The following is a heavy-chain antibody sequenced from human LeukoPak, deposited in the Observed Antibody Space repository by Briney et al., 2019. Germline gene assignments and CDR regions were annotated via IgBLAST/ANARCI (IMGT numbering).Heavy chain of an antibody. CDR1: GFTFSSYS. V-gene: IGHV3-48*02. D-gene: IGHD3-10*01. Sequence: GGSLRLSCAASGFTFSSYSMNWVRQAPGKGLEWVSYISSSSSTIYYADSVKGRFTISRDNAKNSLYLQMNSLRDEDTAVYYCARDKRYGSGSHXFDYWGQXTLVTVSS. CDR3: ARDKRYGSGSHXFDY. CDR2: ISSSSSTI. J-gene: IGHJ4*02.